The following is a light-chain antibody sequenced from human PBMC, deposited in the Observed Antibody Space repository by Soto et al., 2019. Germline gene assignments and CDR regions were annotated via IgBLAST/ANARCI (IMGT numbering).Light chain of an antibody. J-gene: IGKJ5*01. CDR2: GAS. V-gene: IGKV3D-20*02. Sequence: ENVFTQAPATRYLSPGERATLPCRASQTVGSSFLAWYQQKRGQAPRLFIYGASNRANGIPDRFSGSGSGADLTLTINRLEPEDFAAYYCQQRSNWPTITFGQGTRLEIK. CDR1: QTVGSSF. CDR3: QQRSNWPTIT.